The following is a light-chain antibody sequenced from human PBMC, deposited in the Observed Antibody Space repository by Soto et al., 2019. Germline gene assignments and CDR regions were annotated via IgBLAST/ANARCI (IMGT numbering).Light chain of an antibody. J-gene: IGKJ1*01. Sequence: DFQMTQSPSTLSGSVGDRVTITCRASQTISSWLAWYQQKPGKAPKLLIYKASTLKSGVPSRFSGSGSRTEFTLTISSLQPDDFATYYCQQYNSYSEAFGQGTKVDI. CDR1: QTISSW. CDR2: KAS. V-gene: IGKV1-5*03. CDR3: QQYNSYSEA.